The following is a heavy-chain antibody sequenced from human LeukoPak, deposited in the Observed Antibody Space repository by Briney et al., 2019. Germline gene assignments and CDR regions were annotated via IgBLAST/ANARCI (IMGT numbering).Heavy chain of an antibody. CDR1: GYTFTGYY. J-gene: IGHJ4*02. V-gene: IGHV1-2*02. Sequence: GASVKVSCKASGYTFTGYYMHWVRQAPGQGLEWMGWINPNNGGTNYAQKFQGRVTMTRDTSISTAYMELSRLRSDDTAVYYCASSPGTMIVALDYWGQGTLVTVSS. CDR2: INPNNGGT. CDR3: ASSPGTMIVALDY. D-gene: IGHD3-22*01.